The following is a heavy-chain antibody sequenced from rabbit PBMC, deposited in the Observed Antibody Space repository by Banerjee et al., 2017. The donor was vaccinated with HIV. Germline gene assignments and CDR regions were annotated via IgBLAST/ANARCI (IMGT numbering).Heavy chain of an antibody. D-gene: IGHD4-1*01. CDR2: IWTGNSKT. CDR1: GFSFSSSYW. V-gene: IGHV1S45*01. Sequence: QEQLEESGGGLVKPEGSLTLTCKASGFSFSSSYWICWVRQAPGKGLEWIGCIWTGNSKTAYANWAKGRFTISKTSSTTVTLQMTSLTAADTATYFCARDLAGITGWNFGLWGQGTLVTVS. J-gene: IGHJ4*01. CDR3: ARDLAGITGWNFGL.